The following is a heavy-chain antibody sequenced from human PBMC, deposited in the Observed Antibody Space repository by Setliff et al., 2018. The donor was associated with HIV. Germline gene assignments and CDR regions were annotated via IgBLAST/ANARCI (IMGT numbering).Heavy chain of an antibody. J-gene: IGHJ4*02. CDR1: GGTFSSYG. Sequence: EASVKVSCKTSGGTFSSYGISWVRQAPGQGLEWMGGIIPMFGTGFYAQKFQGRVTITRDTSASTAYMELSSLRPEDTAVYYCASPTAIPHWGQGTLVTVSS. CDR3: ASPTAIPH. CDR2: IIPMFGTG. D-gene: IGHD2-21*02. V-gene: IGHV1-69*05.